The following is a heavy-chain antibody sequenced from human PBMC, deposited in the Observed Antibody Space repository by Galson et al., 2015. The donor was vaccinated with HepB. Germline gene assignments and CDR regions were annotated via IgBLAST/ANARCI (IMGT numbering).Heavy chain of an antibody. Sequence: SLRLSCAASGFTFGSYTMNWVRQAPGKGLEWVSPISSSRTYIYYADSVKGRFTISRDNAKNSLYLQMNSLRAEDTAVYYCARDPDRDGYNWGYYYYYGMDVWGQGTTVTVSS. V-gene: IGHV3-21*01. D-gene: IGHD5-24*01. J-gene: IGHJ6*02. CDR2: ISSSRTYI. CDR3: ARDPDRDGYNWGYYYYYGMDV. CDR1: GFTFGSYT.